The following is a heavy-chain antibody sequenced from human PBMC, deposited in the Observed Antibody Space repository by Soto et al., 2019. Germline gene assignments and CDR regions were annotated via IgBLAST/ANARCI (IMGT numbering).Heavy chain of an antibody. D-gene: IGHD5-12*01. J-gene: IGHJ6*02. Sequence: EVQLVESGGGLVQSGGSLRLSCAASGFTFSSYSMNWVRQAPGKGLEWISYISSSSRTIYYADSVKGRCTISRDNAKNSLYLQMNSLRDEDTAVYYCAREVATILSVGMDVWGQGTTVTVSS. CDR3: AREVATILSVGMDV. CDR1: GFTFSSYS. CDR2: ISSSSRTI. V-gene: IGHV3-48*02.